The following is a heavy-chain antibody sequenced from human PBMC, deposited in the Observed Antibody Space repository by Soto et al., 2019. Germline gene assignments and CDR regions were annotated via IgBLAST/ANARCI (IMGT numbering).Heavy chain of an antibody. V-gene: IGHV3-74*01. Sequence: PXGSLRLSCATSGVTFSSYPRHVVRQAPGKGPVWVSRITEDGSGTTYADSVKGRFTVTRDNAKNTMYLQMSGLGAEDAAVYHPVRDTNGWRGMDYWGQGTLVTVSS. D-gene: IGHD6-19*01. CDR3: VRDTNGWRGMDY. J-gene: IGHJ4*02. CDR1: GVTFSSYP. CDR2: ITEDGSGT.